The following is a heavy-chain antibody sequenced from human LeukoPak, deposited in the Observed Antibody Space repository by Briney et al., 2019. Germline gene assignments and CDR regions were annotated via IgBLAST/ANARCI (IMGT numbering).Heavy chain of an antibody. J-gene: IGHJ4*02. CDR2: INSDGSST. CDR3: ARYIAARAFDY. CDR1: GFTFSIYW. V-gene: IGHV3-74*01. D-gene: IGHD6-6*01. Sequence: PGGSLRLSCAASGFTFSIYWMHWVRQAPGEGLVWVSRINSDGSSTSYADSVKGRFTISRDNAKNTLYLQMNSLRAEDTAVYYCARYIAARAFDYWGQGTLVTVSS.